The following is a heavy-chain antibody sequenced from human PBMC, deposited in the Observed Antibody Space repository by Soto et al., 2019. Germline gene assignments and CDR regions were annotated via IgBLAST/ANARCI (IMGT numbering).Heavy chain of an antibody. Sequence: ASVKVSCKASGSTFSTSGISWLRQAPGQGLEWLGWISGSNSHTNYAQKFQGRVTVTTDTSTSTTYMDLRSLRSDDTAVYYCARDTNNWEGNWLDPWGQGTLVTVSS. J-gene: IGHJ5*02. V-gene: IGHV1-18*01. CDR2: ISGSNSHT. D-gene: IGHD1-20*01. CDR3: ARDTNNWEGNWLDP. CDR1: GSTFSTSG.